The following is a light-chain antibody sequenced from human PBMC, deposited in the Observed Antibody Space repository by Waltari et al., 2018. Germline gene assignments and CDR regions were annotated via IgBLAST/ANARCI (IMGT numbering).Light chain of an antibody. Sequence: QSALSQPASVSGSPGQSITIPCSGTNTDVGGSNFVSWYQQYPDKAPKVIIYKTDRPSCVSHRFSGSKFDNTASLTISGLQAEDEADYYCCSYTRSSTYVFGTGTKVTVL. CDR1: NTDVGGSNF. CDR3: CSYTRSSTYV. V-gene: IGLV2-14*03. J-gene: IGLJ1*01. CDR2: KT.